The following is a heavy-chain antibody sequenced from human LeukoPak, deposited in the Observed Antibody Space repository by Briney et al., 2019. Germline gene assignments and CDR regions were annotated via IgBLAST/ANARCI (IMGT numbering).Heavy chain of an antibody. J-gene: IGHJ4*02. Sequence: GGSLRPSCAASGFTVSSNYMSWVRQAPGKGLEWVAFIRYDGSTKYYADSVKGRFTISRDNSKDTLYLQMNSLRAEDTAVYYCATDSSYYYDSSGKTHYFDYWGQGTLVTVSS. CDR1: GFTVSSNY. CDR2: IRYDGSTK. V-gene: IGHV3-30*02. D-gene: IGHD3-22*01. CDR3: ATDSSYYYDSSGKTHYFDY.